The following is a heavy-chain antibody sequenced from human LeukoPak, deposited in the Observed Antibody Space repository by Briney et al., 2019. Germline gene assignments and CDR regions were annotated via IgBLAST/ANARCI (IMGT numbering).Heavy chain of an antibody. CDR1: GYTFTGYY. CDR2: INPNSGGT. Sequence: ASVKVSCKASGYTFTGYYMHWVRQAPGQGLEWMGWINPNSGGTNYAQKFQGRVTMTRDTSTSTAYMELSRLRSDDTAVYYCARDTVYDSSGYYWNYFDYWGQGTLVTVSS. D-gene: IGHD3-22*01. CDR3: ARDTVYDSSGYYWNYFDY. J-gene: IGHJ4*02. V-gene: IGHV1-2*02.